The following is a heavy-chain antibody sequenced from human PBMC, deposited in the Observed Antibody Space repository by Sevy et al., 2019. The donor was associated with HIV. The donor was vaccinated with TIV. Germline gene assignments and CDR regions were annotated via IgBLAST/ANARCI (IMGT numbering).Heavy chain of an antibody. CDR2: IIPIFGTA. Sequence: ASVKVSCKASGGTFSSYAISWVRQAPGQGLEWMGGIIPIFGTANYAQKFQGRVTITADESTSTAYMELSSLRSEDTAVYYCARDSYCSSTSCYSGHDYWGQGTLVTVSS. CDR1: GGTFSSYA. J-gene: IGHJ4*02. V-gene: IGHV1-69*13. CDR3: ARDSYCSSTSCYSGHDY. D-gene: IGHD2-2*01.